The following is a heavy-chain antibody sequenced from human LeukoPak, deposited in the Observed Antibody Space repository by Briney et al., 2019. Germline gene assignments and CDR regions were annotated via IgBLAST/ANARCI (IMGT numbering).Heavy chain of an antibody. CDR1: GFTFSSYA. V-gene: IGHV3-23*01. D-gene: IGHD1-26*01. Sequence: GGSLRLSCAASGFTFSSYAMTWVRQAPGKGLEWVSGIGGSGGSTYYADSVKGRFTISRDNSKNTLYLQMNSLRAEDTAVYYCAKDPIVGATSWYYFDYWGQGTLVTVSS. CDR2: IGGSGGST. CDR3: AKDPIVGATSWYYFDY. J-gene: IGHJ4*02.